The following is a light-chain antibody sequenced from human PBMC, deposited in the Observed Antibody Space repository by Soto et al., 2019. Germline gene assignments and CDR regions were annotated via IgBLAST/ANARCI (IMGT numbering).Light chain of an antibody. CDR3: CSYTTSNTRQIV. Sequence: QSVLTQPASVTGSPGQSITISCTGTSSDVGGYNYVSWYQQHPGKAPKFVIYDVSNRPSGVSNRFSGSKPGNTASLTISGLQAEDEADYYCCSYTTSNTRQIVFGTGTKVTVL. V-gene: IGLV2-14*03. CDR2: DVS. CDR1: SSDVGGYNY. J-gene: IGLJ1*01.